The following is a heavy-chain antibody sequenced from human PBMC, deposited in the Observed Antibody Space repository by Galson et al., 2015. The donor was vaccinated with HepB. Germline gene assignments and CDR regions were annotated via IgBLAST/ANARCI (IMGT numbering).Heavy chain of an antibody. CDR1: GFTFGDYA. Sequence: SLRLSCAASGFTFGDYAMSWFRQAPGKGLEWVGFIRSKAYGGTTEYAASVKGRLTISRDDSKSIAYLQMNSLKTEDTAMYYCTREDANDILTGYYPWWGQGTLVTVSS. J-gene: IGHJ4*02. D-gene: IGHD3-9*01. CDR3: TREDANDILTGYYPW. CDR2: IRSKAYGGTT. V-gene: IGHV3-49*03.